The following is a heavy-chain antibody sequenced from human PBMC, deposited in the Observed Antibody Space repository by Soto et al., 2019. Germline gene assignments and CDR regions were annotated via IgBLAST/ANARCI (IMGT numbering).Heavy chain of an antibody. CDR1: GYTFTTYA. Sequence: ASVKVSCKASGYTFTTYAMHWVRQAPGQRLEWMGWINAGNGNTKYSQKFQGRVTITRDTSASTAYMELSSLRSEDTAVYYCARDRSVAVAGPGGFDPWDQGTLVTVSS. D-gene: IGHD6-19*01. CDR2: INAGNGNT. J-gene: IGHJ5*02. V-gene: IGHV1-3*01. CDR3: ARDRSVAVAGPGGFDP.